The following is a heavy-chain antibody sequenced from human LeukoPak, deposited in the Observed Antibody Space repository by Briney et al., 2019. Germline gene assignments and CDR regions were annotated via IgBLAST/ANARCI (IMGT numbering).Heavy chain of an antibody. CDR2: ISSNGGST. V-gene: IGHV3-64*01. D-gene: IGHD2-15*01. J-gene: IGHJ3*02. CDR1: GFTFSNYV. Sequence: GGSLRLSCAASGFTFSNYVMYWVRQAPGKGLEYVSAISSNGGSTYYANSVKGRFTISRDNSKNTLNLQMGSLRAEDMVVYYCARSDGWQPQDAFDIWGQGTMVTVSS. CDR3: ARSDGWQPQDAFDI.